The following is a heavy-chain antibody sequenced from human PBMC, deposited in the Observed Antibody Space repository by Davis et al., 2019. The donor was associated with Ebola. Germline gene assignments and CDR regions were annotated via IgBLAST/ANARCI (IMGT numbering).Heavy chain of an antibody. CDR1: GGSFSGYY. V-gene: IGHV4-34*09. J-gene: IGHJ4*02. CDR2: INYSGST. CDR3: ARGLGGYCSSTSCYPDRAFYYFDY. D-gene: IGHD2-2*03. Sequence: SETLSLTCAVYGGSFSGYYWTWIRQPPGKGLEWIGQINYSGSTDYNPSLKSRVTISVDTSKNQFSLKLSSVTAADTAVYYCARGLGGYCSSTSCYPDRAFYYFDYWGQGTLVTVSS.